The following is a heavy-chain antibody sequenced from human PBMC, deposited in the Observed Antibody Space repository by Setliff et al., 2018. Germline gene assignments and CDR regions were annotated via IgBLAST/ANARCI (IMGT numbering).Heavy chain of an antibody. J-gene: IGHJ3*01. CDR1: GYIFRDYY. V-gene: IGHV1-2*02. CDR3: AGPFDVGPYPRPIDGLDL. Sequence: ASVKVSCKASGYIFRDYYIHWVRQAPGQGLEWMGWINPNSGGREYAEAFQGRVTLTGDTSIRTAFMELSGLPTDDTAVYYCAGPFDVGPYPRPIDGLDLWGQGTRVTVSS. CDR2: INPNSGGR. D-gene: IGHD3-9*01.